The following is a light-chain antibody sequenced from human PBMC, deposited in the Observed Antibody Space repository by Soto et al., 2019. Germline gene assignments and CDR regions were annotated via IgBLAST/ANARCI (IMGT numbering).Light chain of an antibody. Sequence: QSALTQPASVSGSPGQSITISCAGTSSDIGVYNYVSWYQQHPGKAPKVIIYEVSNRPSGVSNRFSGSKSGNTASLTISGLQAEDEADYYCSSFITSSTLDVFGTGTKLTVL. J-gene: IGLJ1*01. V-gene: IGLV2-14*01. CDR1: SSDIGVYNY. CDR2: EVS. CDR3: SSFITSSTLDV.